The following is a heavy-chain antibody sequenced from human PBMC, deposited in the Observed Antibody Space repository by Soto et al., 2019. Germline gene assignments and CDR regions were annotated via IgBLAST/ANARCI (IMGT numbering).Heavy chain of an antibody. V-gene: IGHV4-34*01. CDR3: ASQRGGIVGATRPFDY. CDR1: GGSFSGYY. CDR2: INHSGST. J-gene: IGHJ4*02. Sequence: SETLSLTCAVYGGSFSGYYWSWIRQPPGKGLEWIGEINHSGSTNYNPSLKSRVTISVDTSKNQFSLKLSSVTAADTAVYYCASQRGGIVGATRPFDYWGQGTLVTVSS. D-gene: IGHD1-26*01.